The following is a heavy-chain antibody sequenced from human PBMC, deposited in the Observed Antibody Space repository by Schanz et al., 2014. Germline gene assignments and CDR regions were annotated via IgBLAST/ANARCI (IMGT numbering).Heavy chain of an antibody. Sequence: EVQLLESGGGLVQPGGSLRLSCLASGFAFSSYAMSWVRQVPGKGLVWVSRIKSDGSSTSYADSVKGRFTISRDNAKNTLYLQMNSLRAEDTAVYYCAKGRFGELSAFDIWGQGTRVTVSS. D-gene: IGHD3-10*01. CDR2: IKSDGSST. V-gene: IGHV3-74*02. CDR1: GFAFSSYA. CDR3: AKGRFGELSAFDI. J-gene: IGHJ3*02.